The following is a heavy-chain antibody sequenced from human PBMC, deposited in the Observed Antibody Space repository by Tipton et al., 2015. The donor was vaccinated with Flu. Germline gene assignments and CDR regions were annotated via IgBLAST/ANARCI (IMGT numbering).Heavy chain of an antibody. D-gene: IGHD2-15*01. J-gene: IGHJ5*02. Sequence: LTCTVSGGSVSSGSYYWSWIRQPPGKGLEWIGYIYYSGSTNYNPSLKSRVTISVDTSKNQFSLKLSSVTAADTAGYYCAREEGGYCSGGSCYVWFDPWGQGTLVTVSS. CDR3: AREEGGYCSGGSCYVWFDP. V-gene: IGHV4-61*01. CDR1: GGSVSSGSYY. CDR2: IYYSGST.